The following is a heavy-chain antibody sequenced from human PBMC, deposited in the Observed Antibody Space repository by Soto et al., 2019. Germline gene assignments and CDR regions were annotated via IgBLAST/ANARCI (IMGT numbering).Heavy chain of an antibody. D-gene: IGHD3-10*01. V-gene: IGHV4-31*03. CDR2: IYYSGST. J-gene: IGHJ4*02. Sequence: QVQLQESGPGLVKPSQTLSLTCTVSGGSISSGGYYWSWIRQHPGKGLEWIGYIYYSGSTYYNPSLKRRVTISVDTSKTQFSLKLSSVTAADTAVYYCASPMVRGVIIPFDYWGQGTLVTVSS. CDR1: GGSISSGGYY. CDR3: ASPMVRGVIIPFDY.